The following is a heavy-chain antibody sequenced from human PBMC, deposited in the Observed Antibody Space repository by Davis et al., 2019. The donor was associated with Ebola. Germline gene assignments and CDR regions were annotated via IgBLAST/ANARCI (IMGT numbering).Heavy chain of an antibody. V-gene: IGHV3-21*01. J-gene: IGHJ3*02. CDR2: ISSSSYYI. CDR1: GFTFSNYV. CDR3: ARGGYYDSSGYSHDAFDI. Sequence: GGSLRLSCAASGFTFSNYVMSWVRQAPGKGLEWVSSISSSSYYIYYADSLKGRFTISRDNAKNSLYLQMNSLRAEDTAVYHCARGGYYDSSGYSHDAFDIWGQGTMVSVSS. D-gene: IGHD3-22*01.